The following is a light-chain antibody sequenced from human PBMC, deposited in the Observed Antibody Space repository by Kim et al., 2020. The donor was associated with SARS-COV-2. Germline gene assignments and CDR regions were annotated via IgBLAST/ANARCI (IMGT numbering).Light chain of an antibody. CDR3: QVWDGNSYHGI. V-gene: IGLV3-21*03. Sequence: SYELTQPPSVSVAPGRTATITCAGGNIERKNVHWYQQRPGQAPVLVIYDDSDRPSGIPERFSGSNSGNTATLTISRVEAGDEADYFCQVWDGNSYHGIFGGGTQLTVL. CDR2: DDS. J-gene: IGLJ2*01. CDR1: NIERKN.